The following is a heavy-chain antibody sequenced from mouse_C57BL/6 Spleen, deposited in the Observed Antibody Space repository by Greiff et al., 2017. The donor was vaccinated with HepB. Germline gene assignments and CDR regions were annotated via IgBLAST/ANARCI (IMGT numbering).Heavy chain of an antibody. V-gene: IGHV1-61*01. CDR3: ARRDYDGWFAY. CDR1: GYTFTSYW. Sequence: QVQLKQPGAELVRPGSSVKLSCKASGYTFTSYWMDWVKQRPGQGLEWIGNIYPSDSETHYNQKFKDKATLTVDKSSSTAYKQLSSLTSEDSAVYYCARRDYDGWFAYWGQGTLVTVSA. J-gene: IGHJ3*01. D-gene: IGHD2-4*01. CDR2: IYPSDSET.